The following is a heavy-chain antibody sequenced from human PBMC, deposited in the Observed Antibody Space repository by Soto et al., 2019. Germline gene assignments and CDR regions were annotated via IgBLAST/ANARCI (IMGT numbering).Heavy chain of an antibody. CDR1: GFTFSSYS. Sequence: EVQLVESGGGLVKPGGSLRLSCAASGFTFSSYSMNWVRQAPGKGLEWVSSISSSSSYIYYADSVKGRFTISRDNAKNSLYRQMNSLRAEDTAVYYCARATYYDFWSGYQNYVDYWGQGTLVTVSS. D-gene: IGHD3-3*01. V-gene: IGHV3-21*01. J-gene: IGHJ4*02. CDR2: ISSSSSYI. CDR3: ARATYYDFWSGYQNYVDY.